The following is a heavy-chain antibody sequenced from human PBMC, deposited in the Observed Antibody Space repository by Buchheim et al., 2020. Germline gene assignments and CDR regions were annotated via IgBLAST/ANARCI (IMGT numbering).Heavy chain of an antibody. CDR1: GFTFSDHY. V-gene: IGHV3-72*01. Sequence: EVQLVESGGGLVQPGGSLRLSRAASGFTFSDHYMDWVRQAPGKGLEWVGRIRDKANTYTTEYAASVEGRFTISRDDSKNSLYLQMNSLKTEDTAVYYCAREDGTVNYYYNYGMKVWGQGTT. CDR2: IRDKANTYTT. D-gene: IGHD1-1*01. CDR3: AREDGTVNYYYNYGMKV. J-gene: IGHJ6*02.